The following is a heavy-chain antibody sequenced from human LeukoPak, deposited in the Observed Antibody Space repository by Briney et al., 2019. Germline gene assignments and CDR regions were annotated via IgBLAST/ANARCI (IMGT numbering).Heavy chain of an antibody. CDR3: ARAPSEIGGYYPEYFRH. V-gene: IGHV3-74*01. D-gene: IGHD3-22*01. CDR1: GFTFRSYW. J-gene: IGHJ1*01. CDR2: IKSDGGT. Sequence: GGSLRLSCAASGFTFRSYWMHWVRQAPGKGLVWVSRIKSDGGTNYADSVKGRFTIARDNAKNTLSLQMNSLRAEDTGVYYCARAPSEIGGYYPEYFRHWGQGTLVTVSS.